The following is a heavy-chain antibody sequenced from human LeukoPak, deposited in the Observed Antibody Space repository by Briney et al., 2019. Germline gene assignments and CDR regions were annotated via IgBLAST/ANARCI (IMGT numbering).Heavy chain of an antibody. J-gene: IGHJ6*02. Sequence: GGSLRLSCVASGFPFSSYWMTWVRQAPGKGLEWVANIKQDGSKKSYVDSVKGRFTISRDNAKNSLYLQMNSLRAEDTAVYYCARDGFGTTKDYYYGMDVWGQGTTVTVSS. V-gene: IGHV3-7*01. CDR1: GFPFSSYW. D-gene: IGHD1-1*01. CDR3: ARDGFGTTKDYYYGMDV. CDR2: IKQDGSKK.